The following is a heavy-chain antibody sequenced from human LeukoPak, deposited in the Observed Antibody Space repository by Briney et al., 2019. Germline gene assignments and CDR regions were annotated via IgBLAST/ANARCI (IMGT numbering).Heavy chain of an antibody. D-gene: IGHD5-24*01. Sequence: GGSLRLSCAASGFTFSSYAMHWVRQAPGKGLEYVSAISSNGGSTYYANSVKGRFTISRDNSKNTLYLQMGSLRAEDMAVYYCARGSQMAPRYFDYWGQGTLVTVSS. CDR2: ISSNGGST. CDR3: ARGSQMAPRYFDY. CDR1: GFTFSSYA. V-gene: IGHV3-64*01. J-gene: IGHJ4*02.